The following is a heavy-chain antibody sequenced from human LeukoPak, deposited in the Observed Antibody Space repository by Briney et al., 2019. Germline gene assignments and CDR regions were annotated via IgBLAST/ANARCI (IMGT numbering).Heavy chain of an antibody. CDR3: ASQNMEWELLAFDY. CDR1: GYTFTVYY. V-gene: IGHV1-2*06. Sequence: GASVKVSCKASGYTFTVYYMHWLRQAPGQGLEWMGRINPNNGGTNYAQNFQGRVTMTRDTSISTAYMELSSLISDDTAVYYCASQNMEWELLAFDYWGQGTLVTVPS. D-gene: IGHD1-26*01. CDR2: INPNNGGT. J-gene: IGHJ4*02.